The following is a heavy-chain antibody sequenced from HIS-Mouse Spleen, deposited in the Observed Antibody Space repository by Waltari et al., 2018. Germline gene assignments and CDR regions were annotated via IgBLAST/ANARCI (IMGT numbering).Heavy chain of an antibody. V-gene: IGHV3-30*04. J-gene: IGHJ4*02. D-gene: IGHD2-2*01. CDR3: ARDTKTSSYFDY. CDR2: ISYDGSNK. Sequence: QVQLVESGGGVVQPGRSLRLPCAASGFTFSSYAMHWVRQAPGKGLEWVAVISYDGSNKYYADSVKGRFTISRDNSKNTLYLQMNSLRAEDTAVYYCARDTKTSSYFDYWGQGTLVTVSS. CDR1: GFTFSSYA.